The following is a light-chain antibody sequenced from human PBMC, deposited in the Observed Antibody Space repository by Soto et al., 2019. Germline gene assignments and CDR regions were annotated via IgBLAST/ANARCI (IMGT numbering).Light chain of an antibody. J-gene: IGLJ1*01. CDR3: SSYTTGSLSVYV. CDR2: DVY. Sequence: QSVLTQPASVSGSPGQSITFSCTGTSSDVGAYNLVSWYQQHPGRAPNRLIYDVYVRLSGVSNRFSGSKSGNTAYLTISGLQAEDEADYYCSSYTTGSLSVYVFGTGTKVTVL. V-gene: IGLV2-14*01. CDR1: SSDVGAYNL.